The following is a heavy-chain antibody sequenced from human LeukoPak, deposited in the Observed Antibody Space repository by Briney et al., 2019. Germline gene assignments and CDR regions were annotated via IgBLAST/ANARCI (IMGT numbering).Heavy chain of an antibody. D-gene: IGHD2-21*01. CDR2: INSDGSRT. Sequence: GGSLRLSCAASGFPFSTSWMHWVRQAPGKGLVWVSRINSDGSRTTYADSVKGRITISRDNAKNILYLQMNSLRAEDTAVYYCSRGFPLDPWGQGTLVTVSS. CDR1: GFPFSTSW. J-gene: IGHJ5*02. CDR3: SRGFPLDP. V-gene: IGHV3-74*01.